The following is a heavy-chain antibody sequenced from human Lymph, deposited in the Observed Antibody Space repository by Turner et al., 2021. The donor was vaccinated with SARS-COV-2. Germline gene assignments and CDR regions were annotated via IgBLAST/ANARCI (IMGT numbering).Heavy chain of an antibody. CDR3: TTGWFTGTYGDYFDY. J-gene: IGHJ4*02. D-gene: IGHD1-7*01. Sequence: EVQLVESGGGLVMPGGFLRFSCAASGFIFSNAWLSWVRQAPGKGVEWVGRIKSRTDGGTTDYAAPVKGRFTISRDDSKNTLYLKMNSLKTEDTAVYFCTTGWFTGTYGDYFDYWGQGTLVTVSS. V-gene: IGHV3-15*01. CDR2: IKSRTDGGTT. CDR1: GFIFSNAW.